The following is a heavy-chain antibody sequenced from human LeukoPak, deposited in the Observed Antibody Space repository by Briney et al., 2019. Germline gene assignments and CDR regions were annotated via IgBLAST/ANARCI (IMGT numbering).Heavy chain of an antibody. J-gene: IGHJ2*01. D-gene: IGHD3-10*01. Sequence: ASVKVSCKASGYTFTSYYMHWVRQAPGQGLELMGIINPSGGSTSYAQKFQGRVTMTRDTSTSTVYMELSSLRSEDTAVYYCARAGSMVRGVIDWYFDLWGRGTLVTVSS. CDR1: GYTFTSYY. CDR2: INPSGGST. CDR3: ARAGSMVRGVIDWYFDL. V-gene: IGHV1-46*03.